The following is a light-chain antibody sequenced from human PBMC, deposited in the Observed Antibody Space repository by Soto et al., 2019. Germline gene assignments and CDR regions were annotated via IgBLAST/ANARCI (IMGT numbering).Light chain of an antibody. CDR1: QGIDTY. V-gene: IGKV1-27*01. CDR2: AAS. J-gene: IGKJ3*01. Sequence: DIQMTQSPSSLSAAVGDRVTITCRASQGIDTYLAWYQQKPGKVPKLLLYAASTLQSGVPSRFSGSGSGTDFTLTISSLQPEDVATYYCQKYTRAPFTFGPGTKVDIK. CDR3: QKYTRAPFT.